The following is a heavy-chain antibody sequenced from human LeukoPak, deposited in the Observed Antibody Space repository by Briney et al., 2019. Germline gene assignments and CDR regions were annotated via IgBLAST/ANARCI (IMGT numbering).Heavy chain of an antibody. J-gene: IGHJ4*02. CDR2: FDPEDGET. V-gene: IGHV1-24*01. D-gene: IGHD3-10*01. Sequence: GASVKVSCKVSGYTLTELSMHWVRQAPGKGLEWMGGFDPEDGETIYAQKFQGRVTMTEDTSTDTAYMELSSLRSEDTAVDYCATPRHLWFGELSSFDYWGQGTLVTVSS. CDR3: ATPRHLWFGELSSFDY. CDR1: GYTLTELS.